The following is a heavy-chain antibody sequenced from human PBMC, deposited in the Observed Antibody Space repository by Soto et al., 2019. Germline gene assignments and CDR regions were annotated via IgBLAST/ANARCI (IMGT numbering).Heavy chain of an antibody. CDR1: GGSISSYY. J-gene: IGHJ5*02. CDR2: IYYSGST. Sequence: SETLSLTCTVSGGSISSYYWSWIRQPPGKGLEWIGYIYYSGSTNYNPSLKSRVTISVDTSKNQFSLKLSSVTAADTAVYYCAREAPSPEGNWFDPWGQGTLVTVSS. CDR3: AREAPSPEGNWFDP. V-gene: IGHV4-59*12.